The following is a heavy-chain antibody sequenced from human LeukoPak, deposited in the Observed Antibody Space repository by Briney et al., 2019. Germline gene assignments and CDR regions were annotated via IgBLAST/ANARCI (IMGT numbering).Heavy chain of an antibody. J-gene: IGHJ4*02. D-gene: IGHD2-15*01. CDR3: AKEAAPYRHFDY. CDR2: IRYDGSNK. V-gene: IGHV3-30*02. Sequence: PGGSLRLSCAASGFTFSSYGMHWVRQAPGKGLEWVAFIRYDGSNKYYADSVKGRFTISRDNSKNTLYLQMNSLRAEDTAVYYCAKEAAPYRHFDYWGQGTLVTVSS. CDR1: GFTFSSYG.